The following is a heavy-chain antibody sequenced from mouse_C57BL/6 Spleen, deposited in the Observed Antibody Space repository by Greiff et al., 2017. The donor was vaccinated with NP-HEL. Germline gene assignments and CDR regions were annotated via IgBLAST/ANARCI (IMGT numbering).Heavy chain of an antibody. D-gene: IGHD1-2*01. CDR2: IWRGGST. CDR3: AKEVRLGYFDV. V-gene: IGHV2-5*01. Sequence: QVQLKESGPGLVQPSQSLSITCTVSGFSLTSYGVHWVRQSPGKGLEWLGVIWRGGSTDYNAAFMSRLSITKDKSKSQVFFKMNSLQADDTAIYYGAKEVRLGYFDVWGTGTTVTVSS. J-gene: IGHJ1*03. CDR1: GFSLTSYG.